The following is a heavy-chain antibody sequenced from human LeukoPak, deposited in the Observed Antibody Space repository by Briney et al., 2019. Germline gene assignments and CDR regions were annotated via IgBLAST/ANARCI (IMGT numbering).Heavy chain of an antibody. CDR2: IYYSGST. J-gene: IGHJ3*02. Sequence: SETLSLTCTVSGGSISSYYWSWIRQPPGKGREWIGYIYYSGSTNYNPSLKSRVTISVDTSKNQFSLKLSSVTAADTAVYYCARSKPGYCSSTSCYKDVGNDAFDIWGQGTMVTVSS. CDR3: ARSKPGYCSSTSCYKDVGNDAFDI. D-gene: IGHD2-2*02. V-gene: IGHV4-59*01. CDR1: GGSISSYY.